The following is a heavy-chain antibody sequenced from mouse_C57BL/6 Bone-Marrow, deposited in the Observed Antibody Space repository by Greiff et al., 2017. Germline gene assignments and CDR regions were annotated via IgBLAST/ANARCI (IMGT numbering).Heavy chain of an antibody. CDR2: INPSSGYT. CDR1: GHTFTSFW. CDR3: AIYPGFAY. Sequence: VQLQQSGAELAKPGASVKLVCKASGHTFTSFWIAWVKQRPGQGLEWIGYINPSSGYTKYNQKFKDKATLTADKSSSTAYMQLSSLTYEDSAVYYCAIYPGFAYWGQGTLVTVSA. D-gene: IGHD2-1*01. V-gene: IGHV1-7*01. J-gene: IGHJ3*01.